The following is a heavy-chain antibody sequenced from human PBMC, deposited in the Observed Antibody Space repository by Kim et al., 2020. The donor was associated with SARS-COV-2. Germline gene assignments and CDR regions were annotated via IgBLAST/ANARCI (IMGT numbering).Heavy chain of an antibody. J-gene: IGHJ6*02. V-gene: IGHV4-39*02. D-gene: IGHD3-22*01. CDR1: GGSISSSSYY. CDR3: AREPFIAMIVVAQGYYYGMDV. CDR2: IYYSAST. Sequence: SETLSLTCTVSGGSISSSSYYWGWIRQPPGKGLVWIGGIYYSASTYYNPSLKSRVTISVDTSKNQFSLKLSSVTAADTAVYYCAREPFIAMIVVAQGYYYGMDVWGQGTTVTVSS.